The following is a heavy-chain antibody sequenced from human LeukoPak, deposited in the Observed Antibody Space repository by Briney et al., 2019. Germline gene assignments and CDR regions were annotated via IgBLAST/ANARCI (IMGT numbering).Heavy chain of an antibody. CDR3: ARKWIVGATFGFDP. V-gene: IGHV1-18*01. D-gene: IGHD1-26*01. Sequence: GASVKVSCKASGYTFTSYGISWVRQAPGQGLEWMGWISAYNGNTNYAQKLQGRVTMTTDTSTSTAHMELRSLRSDDTAVYYCARKWIVGATFGFDPWGQGTLVTVSS. CDR2: ISAYNGNT. CDR1: GYTFTSYG. J-gene: IGHJ5*02.